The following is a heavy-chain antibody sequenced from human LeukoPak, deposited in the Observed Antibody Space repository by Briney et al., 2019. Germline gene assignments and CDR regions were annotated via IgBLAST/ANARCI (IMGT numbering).Heavy chain of an antibody. J-gene: IGHJ5*02. CDR1: GFTFSSCS. CDR3: ARDAITMVRGVISP. Sequence: GGSLRLSCAASGFTFSSCSMNWVRQAPGKGLEWVSSISSSSSYKYYADSVKGRFTISRDNAKNSLYLQMNSLKAETPAVYSFARDAITMVRGVISPWGQGTLVTVSS. D-gene: IGHD3-10*01. CDR2: ISSSSSYK. V-gene: IGHV3-21*04.